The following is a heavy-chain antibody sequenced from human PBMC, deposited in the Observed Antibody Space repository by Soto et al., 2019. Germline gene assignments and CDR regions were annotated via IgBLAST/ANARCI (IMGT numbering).Heavy chain of an antibody. CDR2: ISTDKGNT. CDR1: GYIFTRFG. V-gene: IGHV1-18*04. J-gene: IGHJ4*02. CDR3: ATRSPAFDY. Sequence: QVQMVQSGPEVKKPGASVKLSCKTSGYIFTRFGIAWVRQAPGQGLEWMGWISTDKGNTNYAQKFQGKVTMTTDTSTSTADLELRSLTSDDTAVYYCATRSPAFDYWGQGTLVTVSS.